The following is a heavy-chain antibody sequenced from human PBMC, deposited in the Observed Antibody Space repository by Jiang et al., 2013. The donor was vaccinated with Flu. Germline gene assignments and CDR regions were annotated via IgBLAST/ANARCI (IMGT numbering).Heavy chain of an antibody. J-gene: IGHJ4*02. CDR1: GFTFSSYA. V-gene: IGHV3-23*01. CDR2: ISGSGGST. D-gene: IGHD6-6*01. CDR3: AKDLPWVPLEYSSSSGFDY. Sequence: VQLLESGGGLVQPGGSLRLSCAASGFTFSSYAMSWVRQAPGKGLEWVSAISGSGGSTYYADSVKGRFTISRDNSKNTLYLQMNSLRAEDTAVYYCAKDLPWVPLEYSSSSGFDYWGQGTLVTVSS.